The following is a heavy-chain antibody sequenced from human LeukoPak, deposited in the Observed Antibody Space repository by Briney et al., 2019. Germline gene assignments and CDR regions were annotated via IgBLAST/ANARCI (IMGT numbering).Heavy chain of an antibody. D-gene: IGHD5-24*01. J-gene: IGHJ4*02. V-gene: IGHV4-34*01. CDR1: GGSISDYY. CDR3: ARVPMNIEMTTIKGYYFDY. CDR2: IHNTGST. Sequence: SETLSLTCGVNGGSISDYYWAWVRQSPGKGLEWIGEIHNTGSTKYHPSLKSRVAISLDTSKNEFSLNLNSVTAADTAVYYCARVPMNIEMTTIKGYYFDYWGQGTLVTVSS.